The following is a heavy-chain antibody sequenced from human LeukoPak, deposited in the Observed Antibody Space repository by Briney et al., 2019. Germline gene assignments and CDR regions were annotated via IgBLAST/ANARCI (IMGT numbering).Heavy chain of an antibody. Sequence: SQTLSLTFAISGDSVSSNSATWNWIRQSPSRGLEWLGRTYYRSKWYKYYAVSVKGRITINPDTSKNQFSLQLNSVTPEDTAVYYCARGPSYFQHWGQDTLVTVSS. CDR2: TYYRSKWYK. CDR1: GDSVSSNSAT. V-gene: IGHV6-1*01. CDR3: ARGPSYFQH. J-gene: IGHJ1*01.